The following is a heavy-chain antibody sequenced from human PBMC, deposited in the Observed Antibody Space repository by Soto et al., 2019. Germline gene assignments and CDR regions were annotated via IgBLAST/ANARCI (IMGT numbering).Heavy chain of an antibody. Sequence: EVQLLESGGGLVQPGGSLRLSCAASGFTFSSYAMSWVRQAPGKGLEWVSGISGSGDSTYYADSVKGRFTISRDNAKNTMYLQMKSRRDEDTAVYYCAKGVPGIAVAGTGYFQHWGQGTLVTVSS. CDR1: GFTFSSYA. J-gene: IGHJ1*01. D-gene: IGHD6-19*01. CDR2: ISGSGDST. CDR3: AKGVPGIAVAGTGYFQH. V-gene: IGHV3-23*01.